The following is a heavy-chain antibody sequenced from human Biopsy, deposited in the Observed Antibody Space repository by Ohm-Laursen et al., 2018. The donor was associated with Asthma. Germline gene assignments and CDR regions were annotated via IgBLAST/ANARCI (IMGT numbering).Heavy chain of an antibody. D-gene: IGHD6-13*01. Sequence: SETLSLTCSLSSGSGGYMRSGNYYWGWIRQPPGKGLEWIGSIYYSGTTYYNPSLESRVTVSADTSKKQFSLQLASVTAADTAVYYCVRGSSSWHHGPFHCYYGLDVWGQGTTATVSS. CDR3: VRGSSSWHHGPFHCYYGLDV. V-gene: IGHV4-39*01. J-gene: IGHJ6*02. CDR1: SGSGGYMRSGNYY. CDR2: IYYSGTT.